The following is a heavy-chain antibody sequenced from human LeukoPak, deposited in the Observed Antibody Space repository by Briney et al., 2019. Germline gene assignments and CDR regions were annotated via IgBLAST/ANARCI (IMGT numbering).Heavy chain of an antibody. V-gene: IGHV3-11*01. D-gene: IGHD4-17*01. CDR3: ARATVTQYFDY. J-gene: IGHJ4*02. CDR2: ISRAGVST. Sequence: PGGSLRLSCAASGFTFNDYYMSWIRQAPGKGLEWISYISRAGVSTYYADSVKCRFTISRDNAKNSLYLQMNSLRAEDTAVYYCARATVTQYFDYWGQGTLVTVSS. CDR1: GFTFNDYY.